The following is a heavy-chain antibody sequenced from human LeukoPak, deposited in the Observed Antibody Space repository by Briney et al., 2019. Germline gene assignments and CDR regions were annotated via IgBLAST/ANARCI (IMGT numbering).Heavy chain of an antibody. V-gene: IGHV1-18*01. D-gene: IGHD2-15*01. CDR2: ISAYNGDT. J-gene: IGHJ4*02. CDR3: ARDGVVVSRHQSDY. Sequence: ASVKVSCKASGYTFTSYGINWVRQAPGQGLEWMGWISAYNGDTNYAQKLQGRVTLTTDTSTSTAYMELRSLRSDDTAVYYCARDGVVVSRHQSDYWGQGTLVTVSS. CDR1: GYTFTSYG.